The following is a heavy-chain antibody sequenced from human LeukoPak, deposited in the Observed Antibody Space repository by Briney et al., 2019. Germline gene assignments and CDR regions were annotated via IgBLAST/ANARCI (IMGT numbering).Heavy chain of an antibody. Sequence: PSETLSLTCTVSGDSFSSGSYHWRWLRQPAGKGLEWIGRISSSGIANYNPSLKSRVTISLDTSKNQFSLNLNSVTAADTAVYYCARTGYSSGWYRGGVDYWGQGTLVTVSS. CDR3: ARTGYSSGWYRGGVDY. D-gene: IGHD6-19*01. J-gene: IGHJ4*02. CDR2: ISSSGIA. CDR1: GDSFSSGSYH. V-gene: IGHV4-61*02.